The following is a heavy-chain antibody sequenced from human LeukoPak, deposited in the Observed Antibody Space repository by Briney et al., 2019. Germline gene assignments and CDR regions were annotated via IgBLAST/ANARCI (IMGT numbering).Heavy chain of an antibody. V-gene: IGHV1-2*04. CDR1: GYTFTGYY. CDR3: ARESRSGGSCYSFGLGAFDI. CDR2: INPNSGGT. J-gene: IGHJ3*02. D-gene: IGHD2-15*01. Sequence: GASVKVSCKASGYTFTGYYMHWVRQAPGQGLEWMGWINPNSGGTNYAQKFQGWVTMTRDTSISTAYMELSRLRSDDTAVYYCARESRSGGSCYSFGLGAFDIWGQGTMVTVSS.